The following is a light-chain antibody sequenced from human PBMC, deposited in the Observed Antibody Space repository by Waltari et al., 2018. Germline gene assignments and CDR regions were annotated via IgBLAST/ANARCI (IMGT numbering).Light chain of an antibody. Sequence: SFELTQPPSVSVSPGQTARITCFGDTLPKKYASWYQQKSGQAPVLVIHEDKKRPSGIPERISASSSGTTATLTISGAQVDDEGDYYCSTTDSTGKTFGGGTKLTVL. CDR2: EDK. J-gene: IGLJ2*01. CDR3: STTDSTGKT. CDR1: TLPKKY. V-gene: IGLV3-10*01.